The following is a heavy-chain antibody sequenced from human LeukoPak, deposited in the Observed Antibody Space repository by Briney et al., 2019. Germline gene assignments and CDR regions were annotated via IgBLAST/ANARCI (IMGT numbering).Heavy chain of an antibody. CDR2: IYYSGTT. CDR3: ARVLRPMASQYYFDY. J-gene: IGHJ4*02. V-gene: IGHV4-59*01. Sequence: SETLSLTCTVSGASINTYYWSWNRQPPGKGLEWTGYIYYSGTTSYNPSLKTRVTISIDTSKNQFSLKLSSVTAADTAVYYCARVLRPMASQYYFDYWGQGTLVTVSS. D-gene: IGHD3-10*01. CDR1: GASINTYY.